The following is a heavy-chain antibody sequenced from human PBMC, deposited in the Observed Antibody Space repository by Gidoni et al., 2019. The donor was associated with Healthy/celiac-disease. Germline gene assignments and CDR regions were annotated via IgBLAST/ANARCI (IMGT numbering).Heavy chain of an antibody. V-gene: IGHV4-59*01. D-gene: IGHD3-10*01. CDR1: GVSISSYS. CDR2: IYYSGRT. Sequence: QVQLQASGPGLVKPSETLSLTCTVSGVSISSYSWSWIRQPPGKGLEWIGYIYYSGRTNYNPSRKSRVTISVDTSKNQFSLKLSSVTAADTAAYYCARGGGRITMVRGVSGFDYWGQGTLVTVSS. CDR3: ARGGGRITMVRGVSGFDY. J-gene: IGHJ4*02.